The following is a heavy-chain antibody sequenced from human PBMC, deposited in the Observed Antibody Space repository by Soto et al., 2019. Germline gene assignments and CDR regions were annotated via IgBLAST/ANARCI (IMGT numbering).Heavy chain of an antibody. J-gene: IGHJ6*02. CDR1: GYTFTSYD. Sequence: QVQLVQSGAEVKKPGASVKVSCKASGYTFTSYDINWVRQATGQGLEWMGWMNPNSGNTGYAQKFQGRVTMTSNTSISTAYMELSSLRSEDTAVYYCARVLVPAANYYYYGMDVWGQGTTVTVSS. CDR3: ARVLVPAANYYYYGMDV. V-gene: IGHV1-8*01. D-gene: IGHD2-2*01. CDR2: MNPNSGNT.